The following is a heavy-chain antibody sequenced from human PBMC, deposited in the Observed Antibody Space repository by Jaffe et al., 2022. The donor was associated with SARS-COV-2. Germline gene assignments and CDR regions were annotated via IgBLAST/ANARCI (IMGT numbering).Heavy chain of an antibody. CDR1: GGSISSSSYY. CDR2: IYYSGST. Sequence: QLQLQESGPGLVKPSETLSLTCTVSGGSISSSSYYWGWIRQPPGKGLEWIGSIYYSGSTYYNPSLKSRVTISVDTSKNQFSLKLSSVTAADTAVYYCARSGGSGWYWDWFDPWGQGTLVTVSS. CDR3: ARSGGSGWYWDWFDP. V-gene: IGHV4-39*01. J-gene: IGHJ5*02. D-gene: IGHD6-19*01.